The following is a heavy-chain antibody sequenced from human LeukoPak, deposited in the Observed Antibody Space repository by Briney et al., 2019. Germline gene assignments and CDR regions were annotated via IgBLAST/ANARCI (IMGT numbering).Heavy chain of an antibody. J-gene: IGHJ4*02. D-gene: IGHD2-8*02. Sequence: SETLSLTRTVSGDSMNRGSYFWGWIRQPPGKGLEWIGGIHYSGVTYYNPSLKSRVTTSKDTSKSQFSLKLTSVTAADTAVYYCARLLGHAYWGQGILVAASS. CDR1: GDSMNRGSYF. CDR3: ARLLGHAY. CDR2: IHYSGVT. V-gene: IGHV4-39*01.